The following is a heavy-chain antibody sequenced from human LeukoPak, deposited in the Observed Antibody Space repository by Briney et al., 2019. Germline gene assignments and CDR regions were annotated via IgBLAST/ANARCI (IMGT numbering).Heavy chain of an antibody. J-gene: IGHJ6*03. CDR2: INHCGST. D-gene: IGHD3-10*01. CDR3: ARACVYYYGSGSYYNTYYYYYMDV. Sequence: SETLSLTCAVYGGSFSGYYWSWIRQPPGKGLEWIWEINHCGSTNYNPSLKRRVPISVDTSKNQFFLKLSSVTAADTAVYYCARACVYYYGSGSYYNTYYYYYMDVWGKGTTVTISS. CDR1: GGSFSGYY. V-gene: IGHV4-34*01.